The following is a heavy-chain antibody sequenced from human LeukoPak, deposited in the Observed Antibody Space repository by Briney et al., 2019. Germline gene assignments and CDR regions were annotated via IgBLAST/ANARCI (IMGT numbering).Heavy chain of an antibody. CDR1: GFTFSSYS. D-gene: IGHD3-10*01. J-gene: IGHJ4*02. CDR2: ISSSSSYT. CDR3: ARSPYTYGSGSYFDY. Sequence: GGSLRLSCAASGFTFSSYSMNWVRQAPGKGLEWVSSISSSSSYTNYADSVKGRFTISRDNAKNSLYLQMNSLRAEDTAVYYCARSPYTYGSGSYFDYWGQGTLVTVSS. V-gene: IGHV3-21*04.